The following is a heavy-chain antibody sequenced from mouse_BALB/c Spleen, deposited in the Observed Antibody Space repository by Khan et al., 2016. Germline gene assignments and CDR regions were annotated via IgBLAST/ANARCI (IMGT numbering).Heavy chain of an antibody. CDR2: IYPGNGNT. D-gene: IGHD2-1*01. J-gene: IGHJ4*01. CDR3: AKGGKNDYYGMDY. CDR1: CYTFTDYY. Sequence: QLQLKQSGAELARPGASVKLSCKASCYTFTDYYINWVKQRTGQGLEWIGEIYPGNGNTFYNEKFKGKAALTADKSSSTAYMQLSSLTSEDSAVYLSAKGGKNDYYGMDYWGQGTSVTVSS. V-gene: IGHV1-77*01.